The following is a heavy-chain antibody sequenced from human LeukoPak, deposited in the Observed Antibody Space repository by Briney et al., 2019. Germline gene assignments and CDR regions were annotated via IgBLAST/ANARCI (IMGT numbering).Heavy chain of an antibody. V-gene: IGHV3-23*01. CDR3: AKGVLTVTLTLLDY. J-gene: IGHJ4*02. CDR2: ISGSGGST. D-gene: IGHD4-17*01. Sequence: GGSLRLSCAASGFTFSSYAMSWVRQAPGKGLEWVSGISGSGGSTYYADSVKGRFTISRDNSKNTLYLQMNSLRAEDTAVYFCAKGVLTVTLTLLDYWGQGTLVTVSS. CDR1: GFTFSSYA.